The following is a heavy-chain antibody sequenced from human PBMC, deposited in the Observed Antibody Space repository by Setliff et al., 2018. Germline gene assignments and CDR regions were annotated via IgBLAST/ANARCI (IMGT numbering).Heavy chain of an antibody. CDR3: ARDIMLRGLFGF. Sequence: GGSLRLSCAASGFTFERNGMNWVRQAPGKGLVWVSRINPDGSTTTYADSVKGRFTISRDNAKNTLYLQMNSLRAEDTAVYYCARDIMLRGLFGFWGQGTLVTVSS. V-gene: IGHV3-74*01. D-gene: IGHD3-10*01. CDR2: INPDGSTT. CDR1: GFTFERNG. J-gene: IGHJ1*01.